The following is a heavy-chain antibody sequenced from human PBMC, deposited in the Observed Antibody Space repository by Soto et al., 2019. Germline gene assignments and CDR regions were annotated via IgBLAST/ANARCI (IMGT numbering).Heavy chain of an antibody. Sequence: SETLSLTCTVSGGSISSYYWSWIRQPPGKGLEWIGYIYYSGSTNYNPSLKSRVTISVDTSKNQFSLKLSSVTAADTAVYYCARDTKREINWFDPCGQGTLVPVSS. CDR2: IYYSGST. V-gene: IGHV4-59*12. J-gene: IGHJ5*02. CDR3: ARDTKREINWFDP. CDR1: GGSISSYY. D-gene: IGHD2-2*01.